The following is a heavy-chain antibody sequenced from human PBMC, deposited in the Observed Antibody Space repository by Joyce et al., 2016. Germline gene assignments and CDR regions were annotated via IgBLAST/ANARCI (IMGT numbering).Heavy chain of an antibody. CDR1: GFSLRDYW. CDR3: TRDGNYRDDSAYFDAFDL. D-gene: IGHD3-22*01. Sequence: EVQLVESGGGLVQPGGSLRLSCAASGFSLRDYWMTWVRQGPGKGLEWVANINKDGSRTNYVDSVKGRFTVSRDNARNSLYLQMNSLRAEDTAFYYCTRDGNYRDDSAYFDAFDLWGQGTMVTVSS. V-gene: IGHV3-7*03. CDR2: INKDGSRT. J-gene: IGHJ3*01.